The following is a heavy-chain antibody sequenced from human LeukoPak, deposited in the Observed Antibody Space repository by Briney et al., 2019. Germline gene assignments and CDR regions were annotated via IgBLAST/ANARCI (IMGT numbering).Heavy chain of an antibody. D-gene: IGHD3-22*01. Sequence: SETLSLTCTVSGGSISSGSYYWSWIRQPAGKGLEWIGRIYSGGSSDYNPSLKSRVTISVDTSSNQFSLKLTSVTAADTAVYYCARGLNYYESSGLGYWGQGTLVTVSS. CDR2: IYSGGSS. J-gene: IGHJ4*02. V-gene: IGHV4-61*02. CDR1: GGSISSGSYY. CDR3: ARGLNYYESSGLGY.